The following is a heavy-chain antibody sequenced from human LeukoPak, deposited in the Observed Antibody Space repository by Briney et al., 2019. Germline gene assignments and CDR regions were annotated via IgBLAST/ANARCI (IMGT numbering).Heavy chain of an antibody. Sequence: GGSLRPSCAASGFTVSSYGMTWVRQAPGKGLEWVSAFSATDGSAQYAESVKGRFTISRDNSKNSLYLQMNSLRDEDTAVYYCAKARIASAGTGAFDVWGQGTMVTVSS. V-gene: IGHV3-23*01. D-gene: IGHD6-13*01. CDR1: GFTVSSYG. CDR2: FSATDGSA. CDR3: AKARIASAGTGAFDV. J-gene: IGHJ3*01.